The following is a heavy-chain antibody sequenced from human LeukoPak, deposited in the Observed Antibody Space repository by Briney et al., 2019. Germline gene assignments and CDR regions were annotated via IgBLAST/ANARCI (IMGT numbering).Heavy chain of an antibody. Sequence: GESLRLSCAASGFTFSSYSMNWVRQAPGKGLEWVSSISSSSSYIYYADSVKGRFTISRDNAKNSLYLQMNSLRAEDTAVYYCARPGIVGAGWFDPWGQGTLVTVSS. CDR3: ARPGIVGAGWFDP. CDR1: GFTFSSYS. CDR2: ISSSSSYI. D-gene: IGHD1-26*01. V-gene: IGHV3-21*01. J-gene: IGHJ5*02.